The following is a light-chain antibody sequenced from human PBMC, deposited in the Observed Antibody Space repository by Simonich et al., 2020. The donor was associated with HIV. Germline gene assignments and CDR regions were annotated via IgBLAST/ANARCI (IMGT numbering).Light chain of an antibody. CDR1: QRVGTS. J-gene: IGKJ5*01. V-gene: IGKV3-15*01. CDR2: DAS. CDR3: QQYNTWVSIT. Sequence: EIVLTQSPAPLSLSPGERAPLSCRAIQRVGTSLACDQQKPGQAPRLLIYDASPRATGIPDRVSGGGAGTEFTLTISSMHSEDFAVYYCQQYNTWVSITFGQGTRLEMK.